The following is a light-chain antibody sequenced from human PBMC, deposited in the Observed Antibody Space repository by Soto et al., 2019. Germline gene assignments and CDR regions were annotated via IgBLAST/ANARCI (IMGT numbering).Light chain of an antibody. CDR2: GAS. CDR3: QQYHNWPPRT. J-gene: IGKJ1*01. V-gene: IGKV3-15*01. CDR1: QSVSSN. Sequence: EIVMTQSPATLSVSPGERATLSCRASQSVSSNLAWYQQKPGQAPRLLIYGASTRATGIPARFSGSGSGTEFNLTISSLQSEDFAVYYCQQYHNWPPRTFGQGTKVEIK.